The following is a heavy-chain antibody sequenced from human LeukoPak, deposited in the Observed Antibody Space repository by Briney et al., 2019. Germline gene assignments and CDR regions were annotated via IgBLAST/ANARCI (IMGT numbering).Heavy chain of an antibody. CDR1: GLTFINYW. V-gene: IGHV3-7*03. CDR2: ISEDGSQK. J-gene: IGHJ4*02. D-gene: IGHD3-10*01. Sequence: GGSLRLSCAASGLTFINYWMSWVRQAPGKGLEWVAHISEDGSQKYYVASVKGRFAISRDNTRNSLYLQMNSLRAEDTAVYYCAKVLWFGELYPFDYWGQGTLVTVSS. CDR3: AKVLWFGELYPFDY.